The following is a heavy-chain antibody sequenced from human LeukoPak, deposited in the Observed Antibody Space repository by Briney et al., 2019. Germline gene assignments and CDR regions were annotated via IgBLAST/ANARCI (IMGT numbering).Heavy chain of an antibody. CDR2: INPNSGGT. D-gene: IGHD3-22*01. J-gene: IGHJ4*02. Sequence: ASVKVSCKASGYTFTGYYMHWVRQAPGQGLEWMGRINPNSGGTNYAQKFQSRVTMTRDTYISTAYMELSRLRSDDTAVYYCARGYYDSSGYHLFDYWGQGTLVTVSS. V-gene: IGHV1-2*06. CDR3: ARGYYDSSGYHLFDY. CDR1: GYTFTGYY.